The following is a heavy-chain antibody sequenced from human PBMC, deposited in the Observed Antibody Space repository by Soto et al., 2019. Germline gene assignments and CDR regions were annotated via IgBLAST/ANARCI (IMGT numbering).Heavy chain of an antibody. J-gene: IGHJ6*02. Sequence: EVQLVESGGGLVQPGGSLRLSCAASGFTFRTYWLSWVRQVPGKGLEWVANINLDGSEKNYVDAVKGPFTISRDNARNSLYLQMSSLRAEDTDLYYCARDGSTSWYSYDYHGMDVWGQGTTVTVSS. D-gene: IGHD5-18*01. CDR2: INLDGSEK. CDR3: ARDGSTSWYSYDYHGMDV. V-gene: IGHV3-7*05. CDR1: GFTFRTYW.